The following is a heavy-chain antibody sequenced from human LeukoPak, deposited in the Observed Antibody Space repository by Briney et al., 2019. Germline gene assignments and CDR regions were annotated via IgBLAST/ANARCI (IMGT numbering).Heavy chain of an antibody. D-gene: IGHD1-26*01. CDR3: AREGIRGSRYYFDY. CDR1: GYTFTGYY. J-gene: IGHJ4*02. Sequence: ASVKVSCKASGYTFTGYYMHWVRRAPGQGLEWMGRINPNSGGTNYAQKFQGRVTMTRDTSISTAYMELSRLRSDDTAVYYCAREGIRGSRYYFDYWGQGTLVTVSS. CDR2: INPNSGGT. V-gene: IGHV1-2*06.